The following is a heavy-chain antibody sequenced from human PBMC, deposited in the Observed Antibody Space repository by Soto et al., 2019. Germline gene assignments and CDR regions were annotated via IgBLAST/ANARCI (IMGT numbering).Heavy chain of an antibody. Sequence: GGSLRLSCAASGFTFSSYGMHWVRQAPGKGLEWVAVISYDGSNKYYADSVKGRFTISRDNSKNTLYLQMNSLRAEDTAVYYCAKEGAWLLVAAKGLEPGFDYWGQGTLVTVSS. J-gene: IGHJ4*02. CDR3: AKEGAWLLVAAKGLEPGFDY. V-gene: IGHV3-30*18. CDR2: ISYDGSNK. D-gene: IGHD2-15*01. CDR1: GFTFSSYG.